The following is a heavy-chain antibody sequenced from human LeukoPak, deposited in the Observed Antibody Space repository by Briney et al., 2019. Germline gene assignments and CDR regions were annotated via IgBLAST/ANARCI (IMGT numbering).Heavy chain of an antibody. V-gene: IGHV3-74*01. Sequence: PGGSLRLSCVASGFTFSSYWMHWVRQAPGKGLVWVSRINSDGSSTSYADSVKGRFTISRDNAKNTLYLQMNSLRAEGTAVYYCARTFRQWLVGGIDYWGQGTLVTVSS. CDR2: INSDGSST. CDR1: GFTFSSYW. D-gene: IGHD6-19*01. CDR3: ARTFRQWLVGGIDY. J-gene: IGHJ4*02.